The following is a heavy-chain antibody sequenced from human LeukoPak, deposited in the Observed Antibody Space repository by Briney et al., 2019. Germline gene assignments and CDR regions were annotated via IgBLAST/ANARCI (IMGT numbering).Heavy chain of an antibody. D-gene: IGHD1-26*01. CDR1: GFTFSSYG. CDR2: ISGSGGST. J-gene: IGHJ4*02. V-gene: IGHV3-23*01. Sequence: GGSLRLSCAASGFTFSSYGMSWVRQAPGKGLEWVSAISGSGGSTYYADSVRGRFTISRDNSKNTLYLQMNSLRAEDTAVYYCAKDRGSYTPLDYWGQGTLVTVSS. CDR3: AKDRGSYTPLDY.